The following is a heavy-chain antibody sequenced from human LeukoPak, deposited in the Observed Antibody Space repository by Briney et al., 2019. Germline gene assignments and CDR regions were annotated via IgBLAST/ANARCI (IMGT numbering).Heavy chain of an antibody. D-gene: IGHD2-15*01. J-gene: IGHJ3*02. CDR1: GYTFTSYG. Sequence: ASVKVSCKASGYTFTSYGISWVRQAPGQGLEWMGWISAYNGNTNYAQKLQGRVTMTTDTSTSTAYMELRSLRSDDTAVYYCARGGAVVVVVASTNAFDIWGQGTMVTVSS. CDR3: ARGGAVVVVVASTNAFDI. V-gene: IGHV1-18*01. CDR2: ISAYNGNT.